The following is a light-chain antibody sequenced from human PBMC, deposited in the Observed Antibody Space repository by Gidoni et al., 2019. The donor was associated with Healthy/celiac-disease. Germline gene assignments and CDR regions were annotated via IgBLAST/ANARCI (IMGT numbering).Light chain of an antibody. CDR2: DAS. V-gene: IGKV3-11*01. J-gene: IGKJ4*01. CDR3: QQRSNWPSLT. Sequence: EIVLTQSPVTLSLSPGERATLSCRASQSVSSYLAWYQQKPGQAPRLLIYDASNRATGIPARFSGSGSGTDFTLTISSLEPEDFAVYYCQQRSNWPSLTFXGXTKVEIK. CDR1: QSVSSY.